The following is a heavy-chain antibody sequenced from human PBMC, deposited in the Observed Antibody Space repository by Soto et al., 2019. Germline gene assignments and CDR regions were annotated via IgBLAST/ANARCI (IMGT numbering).Heavy chain of an antibody. CDR2: IYYSGST. V-gene: IGHV4-39*01. CDR3: ASLSEQWLAYDAFDI. CDR1: GGSISSSSYY. Sequence: QLQLQESGPGLVKPSETLSLTCTVSGGSISSSSYYWGWIRQPPGKGLEWIGSIYYSGSTYYNPSLKSRVTISVDTSKNQFSLKLSSVTAADTAVYYCASLSEQWLAYDAFDIWGQGTMVTVSS. J-gene: IGHJ3*02. D-gene: IGHD6-19*01.